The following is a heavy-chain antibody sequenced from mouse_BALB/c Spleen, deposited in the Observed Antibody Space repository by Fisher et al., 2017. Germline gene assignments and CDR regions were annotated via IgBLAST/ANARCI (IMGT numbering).Heavy chain of an antibody. D-gene: IGHD2-3*01. J-gene: IGHJ4*01. CDR3: ARRTYGDGYYSYAMDY. Sequence: KFKGKATLTVDKSSSTAYMQLSSPTSEDSAVYYCARRTYGDGYYSYAMDYWGQGTSVTVSS. V-gene: IGHV1-69*02.